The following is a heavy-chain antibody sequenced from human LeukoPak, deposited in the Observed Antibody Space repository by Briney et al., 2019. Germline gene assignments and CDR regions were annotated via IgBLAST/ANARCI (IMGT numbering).Heavy chain of an antibody. J-gene: IGHJ4*02. D-gene: IGHD3-22*01. CDR2: IYYSGST. CDR3: ARDSDSSGCYSISFDY. CDR1: GGSISSGDYY. V-gene: IGHV4-30-4*08. Sequence: SQTLSLTCTVSGGSISSGDYYWSWIRQPPGKGLEWIGYIYYSGSTYYNPSLKSRVTMSVDTSKNQFSLKLSSVTAADTAVYYCARDSDSSGCYSISFDYWGQGTLVTVSS.